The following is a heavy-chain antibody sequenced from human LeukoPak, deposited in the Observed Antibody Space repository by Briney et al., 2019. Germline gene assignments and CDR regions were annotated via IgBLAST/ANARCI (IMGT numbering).Heavy chain of an antibody. CDR2: INPSSGST. D-gene: IGHD2-21*01. V-gene: IGHV1-46*01. J-gene: IGHJ4*02. CDR1: GYTFTGYY. CDR3: ARGGEGHIVVVN. Sequence: ASVKVSCKASGYTFTGYYMHWVRQAPGQGLEWMGMINPSSGSTTYAQKFQGRVTVTRDTSTSTVYMELSSLSSEDTAVYYCARGGEGHIVVVNWGQGTLVTVSS.